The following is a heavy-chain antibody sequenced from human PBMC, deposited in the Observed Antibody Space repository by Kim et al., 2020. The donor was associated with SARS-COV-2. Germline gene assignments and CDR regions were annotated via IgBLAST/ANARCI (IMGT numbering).Heavy chain of an antibody. J-gene: IGHJ4*02. Sequence: NPAPEGRVTMSVDTSKNQFSLKLSSVTAADTAVYYCARDRSGYGVIFDYWGQGTLVTVSS. D-gene: IGHD5-12*01. V-gene: IGHV4-4*06. CDR3: ARDRSGYGVIFDY.